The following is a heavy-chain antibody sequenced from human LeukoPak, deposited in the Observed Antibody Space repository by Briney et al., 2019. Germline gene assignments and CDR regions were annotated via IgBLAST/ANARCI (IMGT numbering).Heavy chain of an antibody. Sequence: GGSLRLSCAASGFTFSNYGMHWVRQAPGKGLEWVAHIWFDGTDKYYADSVKGRFSISRDNSKNTLYLQMNSLRVEDTAVYYCARVDSVAGKKSFDYWGQGTLVTVSS. CDR2: IWFDGTDK. CDR1: GFTFSNYG. D-gene: IGHD6-19*01. J-gene: IGHJ4*02. CDR3: ARVDSVAGKKSFDY. V-gene: IGHV3-30*02.